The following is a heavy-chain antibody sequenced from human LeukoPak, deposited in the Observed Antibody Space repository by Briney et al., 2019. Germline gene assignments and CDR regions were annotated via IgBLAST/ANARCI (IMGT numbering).Heavy chain of an antibody. D-gene: IGHD6-13*01. CDR3: ARFSRSWYEFGY. Sequence: PGGSLRLSCAASGFTFSDYYMSWIRQAPGKGLEWVSYISSSSSYTNYADSVKGRFTISRDNAKNSLYLQMNSLRAEDTAVYYCARFSRSWYEFGYWGQGTLVTVSS. J-gene: IGHJ4*02. V-gene: IGHV3-11*03. CDR2: ISSSSSYT. CDR1: GFTFSDYY.